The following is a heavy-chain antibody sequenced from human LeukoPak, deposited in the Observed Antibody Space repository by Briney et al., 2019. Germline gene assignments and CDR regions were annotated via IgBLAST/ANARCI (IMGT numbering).Heavy chain of an antibody. CDR2: ISGSGSGT. V-gene: IGHV3-23*01. D-gene: IGHD5-18*01. CDR3: AKRTSYGNFDY. Sequence: GGSLRLSCAASGFSFTNYAMSWGRRAPGKGLEWVSSISGSGSGTYYADSVKGRFTISRDNSKNTLYLQMNSLRAEDTAIYYCAKRTSYGNFDYWGQGTLVTVSS. CDR1: GFSFTNYA. J-gene: IGHJ4*02.